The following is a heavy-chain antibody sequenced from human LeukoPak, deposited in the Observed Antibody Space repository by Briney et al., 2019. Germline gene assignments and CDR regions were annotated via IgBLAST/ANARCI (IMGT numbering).Heavy chain of an antibody. CDR2: IYYSGST. D-gene: IGHD2-2*01. CDR3: ARDSRYCSSTSCPKSYYYYGMDV. V-gene: IGHV4-31*03. Sequence: SQTLSLTCTVSGGSISSGGYYWSWIRQHPGKGLEWIGYIYYSGSTYYNPSLKSRVTISVDTSKNQFSLKLSSVTAADTAVYYCARDSRYCSSTSCPKSYYYYGMDVWGQGTTVTVSS. J-gene: IGHJ6*02. CDR1: GGSISSGGYY.